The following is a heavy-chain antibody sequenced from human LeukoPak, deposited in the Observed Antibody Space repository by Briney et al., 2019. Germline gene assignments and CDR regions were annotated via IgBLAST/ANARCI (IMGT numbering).Heavy chain of an antibody. V-gene: IGHV1-2*02. J-gene: IGHJ4*02. D-gene: IGHD5-12*01. Sequence: ASVKVSCKASGYTFTGYYMHWVRQAPGQGLEWMGWINPNSGGTNYAQKFQGRVTMTRDTSISTAYMELSRLRSDDTAVYYCARGDSGYDYIPSFDYWGQGTLVTVSS. CDR3: ARGDSGYDYIPSFDY. CDR1: GYTFTGYY. CDR2: INPNSGGT.